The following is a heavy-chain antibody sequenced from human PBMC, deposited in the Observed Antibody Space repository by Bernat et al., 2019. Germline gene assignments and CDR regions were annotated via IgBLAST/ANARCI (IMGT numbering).Heavy chain of an antibody. CDR1: GFTFSSYG. V-gene: IGHV3-30*18. D-gene: IGHD3-10*01. CDR2: ISYDGSNK. J-gene: IGHJ5*02. Sequence: VQLLESGGGVVQPGRSLRLSCAASGFTFSSYGMHWVRQAPGKGLEWVAVISYDGSNKYYADSVKGRFTISRDNSKNTLYLQMNSLRAEDTAVYYCANIYYYGSGSYYNEGSNWFDPWGQGTLVTVSS. CDR3: ANIYYYGSGSYYNEGSNWFDP.